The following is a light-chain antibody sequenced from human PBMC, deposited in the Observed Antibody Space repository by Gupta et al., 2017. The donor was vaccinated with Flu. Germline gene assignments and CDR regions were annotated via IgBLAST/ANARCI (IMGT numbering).Light chain of an antibody. J-gene: IGKJ2*01. CDR1: QSFSGY. V-gene: IGKV3-20*01. CDR2: GAS. Sequence: PGTLSLSPGESATLSCRASQSFSGYLAWYQQKPGQAPRLLISGASSRATGIPGRFSGSGSGTDFTLTISRLEPEDFAVYYCQQYGISPVTFGQGTKLEIK. CDR3: QQYGISPVT.